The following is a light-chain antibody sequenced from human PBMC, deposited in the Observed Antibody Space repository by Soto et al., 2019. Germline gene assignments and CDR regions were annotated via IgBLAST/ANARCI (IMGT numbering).Light chain of an antibody. Sequence: QSVLTQPRSVSGSPGQSVTISCTGTSSDIGGYNFVSWYQQHPGKAPKVMIYDVGKRPSGVPDRFSGSKSGNTASLTISGPQADDEGVYFCRPYARGNPWGFVGGTK. J-gene: IGLJ2*01. CDR2: DVG. CDR3: RPYARGNPWG. V-gene: IGLV2-11*01. CDR1: SSDIGGYNF.